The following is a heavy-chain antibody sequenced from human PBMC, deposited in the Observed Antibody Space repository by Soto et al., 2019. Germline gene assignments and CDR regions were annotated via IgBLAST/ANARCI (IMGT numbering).Heavy chain of an antibody. D-gene: IGHD3-22*01. CDR1: GYLIISGYY. CDR2: IDYSGKT. V-gene: IGHV4-38-2*02. CDR3: ARGLSSGYDSYYFDY. Sequence: SETLSLTCSVSGYLIISGYYWGWVRQTPGKGLEWLGSIDYSGKTYKNPSLKSRVSASVDLSQNQFSLNLRSVTAADTAVYFCARGLSSGYDSYYFDYWGQGTLVTVSS. J-gene: IGHJ4*02.